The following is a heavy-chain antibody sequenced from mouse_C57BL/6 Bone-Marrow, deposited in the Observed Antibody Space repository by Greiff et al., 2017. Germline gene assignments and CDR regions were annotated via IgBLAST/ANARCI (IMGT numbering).Heavy chain of an antibody. Sequence: VQLQQSGAELVRPGASVKLSCTASGFNIKDDYMHWVKQRPEQGLEWIGWIDPETGDTEYASKFQGKATITADTSSNTAYLQLSSLTSEDTAVYYCTTWDGAMDYWGQGTSVTVSS. V-gene: IGHV14-4*01. CDR3: TTWDGAMDY. D-gene: IGHD4-1*01. CDR1: GFNIKDDY. CDR2: IDPETGDT. J-gene: IGHJ4*01.